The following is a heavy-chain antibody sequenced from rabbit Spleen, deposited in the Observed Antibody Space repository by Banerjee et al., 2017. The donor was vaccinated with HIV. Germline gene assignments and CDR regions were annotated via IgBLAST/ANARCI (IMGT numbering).Heavy chain of an antibody. CDR2: INIVTGKS. D-gene: IGHD6-1*01. J-gene: IGHJ4*01. CDR3: ARGDAGDNGYGYPYFDF. CDR1: GVSLNDKDV. Sequence: EQLEESGGGLVKPEGSLTLTCKASGVSLNDKDVMCWVRQAPGKGLEWIACINIVTGKSVYASWAKGRFIMSRTSSTTVTLQMTSLTGADTATYFCARGDAGDNGYGYPYFDFWGPGTLVTVS. V-gene: IGHV1S45*01.